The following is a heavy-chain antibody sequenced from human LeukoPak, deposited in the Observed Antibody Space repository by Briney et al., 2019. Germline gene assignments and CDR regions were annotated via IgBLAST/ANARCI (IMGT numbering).Heavy chain of an antibody. CDR1: GFTFSSHT. J-gene: IGHJ4*02. V-gene: IGHV3-23*01. Sequence: GGSLRLSCAASGFTFSSHTMSWVRQAPGKGLEWVSGISGRGGSTYYTDSVRGRFTISRDNSKNTLYLQMNSLRAEDTAVYYCARGVVSSGWYGRARGYFDYWGQGTLVTVSS. D-gene: IGHD6-19*01. CDR2: ISGRGGST. CDR3: ARGVVSSGWYGRARGYFDY.